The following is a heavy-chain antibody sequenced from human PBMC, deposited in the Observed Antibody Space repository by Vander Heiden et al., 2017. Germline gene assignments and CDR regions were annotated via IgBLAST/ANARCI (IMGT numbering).Heavy chain of an antibody. CDR3: AKTLYDFWSGYSYYFDN. J-gene: IGHJ4*02. CDR1: GVPFCSFA. D-gene: IGHD3-3*01. Sequence: EVQLLESWGGLVQPGVSLRYSRAPSGVPFCSFAISWVPQAPGKGLEWVSAISGIGGTIYYADSVKGRFTISRDNSKNTLYLQLNSLRADDTALYYCAKTLYDFWSGYSYYFDNWGQGTLVTVAS. V-gene: IGHV3-23*01. CDR2: ISGIGGTI.